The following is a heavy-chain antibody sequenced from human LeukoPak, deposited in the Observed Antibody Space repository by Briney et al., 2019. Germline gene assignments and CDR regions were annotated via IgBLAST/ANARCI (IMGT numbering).Heavy chain of an antibody. CDR3: ARVLPAAQPFPRNCYYYYMDV. D-gene: IGHD6-6*01. J-gene: IGHJ6*03. V-gene: IGHV1-2*02. CDR1: GYTFTGYY. Sequence: ASVKVSCKASGYTFTGYYMHWVRQAPGQGLEWMGWINPNSGGTNYAQKFQGRVTMTRDTSISTAYMELSRLRSDDTAVYYCARVLPAAQPFPRNCYYYYMDVWGKGTTVTVSS. CDR2: INPNSGGT.